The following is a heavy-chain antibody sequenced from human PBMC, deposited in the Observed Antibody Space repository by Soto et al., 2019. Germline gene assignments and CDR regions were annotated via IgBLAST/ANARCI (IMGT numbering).Heavy chain of an antibody. CDR3: ARDSSGWYGWDAFDI. V-gene: IGHV3-7*03. Sequence: XESLRLSCAASGFTFSSYWMSGVRQAPGKGLEWVANIKQDGSEKYQVDSVKGRFTISRDNAKNSLYLQVNSLRAEDTAVYYCARDSSGWYGWDAFDIWGQGTMVTVSS. CDR2: IKQDGSEK. J-gene: IGHJ3*02. CDR1: GFTFSSYW. D-gene: IGHD6-19*01.